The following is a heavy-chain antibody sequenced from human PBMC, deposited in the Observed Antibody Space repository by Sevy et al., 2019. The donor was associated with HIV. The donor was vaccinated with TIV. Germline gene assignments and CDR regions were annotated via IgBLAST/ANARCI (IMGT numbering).Heavy chain of an antibody. V-gene: IGHV3-48*03. CDR1: GFSFSSYD. CDR2: ISSSGSTI. J-gene: IGHJ5*02. CDR3: AKELPGYQYDSSGNLDT. D-gene: IGHD6-19*01. Sequence: GGSLRLSCGASGFSFSSYDMNWVRQAPGKGLEWLSYISSSGSTIHYADSVKGRFTISRDNAKNSLYLQMNTLRAEDTAIYYCAKELPGYQYDSSGNLDTWGQGRLVTVSS.